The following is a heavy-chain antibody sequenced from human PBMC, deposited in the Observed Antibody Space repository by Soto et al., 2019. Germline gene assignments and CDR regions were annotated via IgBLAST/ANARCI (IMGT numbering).Heavy chain of an antibody. CDR3: AREDTMVRGIIP. Sequence: PSETLSLTCNVSGVSITSGDYYWNWIRQPPGKGLEWIGYIHYSGNTYYNPSLKSRLTISVDTSKNRFSLRLTSVTAADTAVYYCAREDTMVRGIIPWGQGTLVTVSS. CDR2: IHYSGNT. V-gene: IGHV4-30-4*01. D-gene: IGHD3-10*01. J-gene: IGHJ4*02. CDR1: GVSITSGDYY.